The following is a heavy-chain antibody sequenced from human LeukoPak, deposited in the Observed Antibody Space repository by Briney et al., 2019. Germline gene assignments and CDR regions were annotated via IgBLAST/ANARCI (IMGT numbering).Heavy chain of an antibody. V-gene: IGHV3-23*01. J-gene: IGHJ4*02. CDR2: ISGSGGST. D-gene: IGHD6-19*01. CDR3: AKNPANGYSSGWYIDY. Sequence: SGGSLRLSCAASGFTFSSYAMSWVRQAPGKGLEWVTAISGSGGSTYYADSVKGRFTISRDNSKNTLYLQMNSLRAEDTAVYYCAKNPANGYSSGWYIDYWGQGTLVTVSS. CDR1: GFTFSSYA.